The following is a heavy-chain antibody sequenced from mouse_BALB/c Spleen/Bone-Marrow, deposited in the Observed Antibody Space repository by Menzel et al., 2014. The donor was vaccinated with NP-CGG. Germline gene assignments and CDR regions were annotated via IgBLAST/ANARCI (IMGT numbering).Heavy chain of an antibody. V-gene: IGHV1-53*01. CDR2: INPSNGGT. CDR1: GYTFTSYY. D-gene: IGHD4-1*01. Sequence: VQLQQSGTELVKPGASVKLSCKASGYTFTSYYIYWVKQRPGQGLEWIGEINPSNGGTNFNEKFKSKATLTVDKSSSTAYMQLSSLTSEYSAVYYCTRQGTGTFAYWGQGTPVTVSA. J-gene: IGHJ3*01. CDR3: TRQGTGTFAY.